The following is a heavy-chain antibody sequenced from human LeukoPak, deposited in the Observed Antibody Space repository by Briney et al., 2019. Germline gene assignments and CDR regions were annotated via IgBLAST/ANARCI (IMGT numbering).Heavy chain of an antibody. CDR1: GFTFSSYW. J-gene: IGHJ4*02. CDR2: IKQDGSEK. CDR3: ARGGSSGYYPYYFDY. V-gene: IGHV3-7*01. Sequence: GGSLRLSCAASGFTFSSYWMSWVRQAPGRGLEWVANIKQDGSEKYYVDSVKGRFTISRDNAKNSLYLQMNSLRAEDTAVYYCARGGSSGYYPYYFDYWGQGTLVTVSS. D-gene: IGHD3-22*01.